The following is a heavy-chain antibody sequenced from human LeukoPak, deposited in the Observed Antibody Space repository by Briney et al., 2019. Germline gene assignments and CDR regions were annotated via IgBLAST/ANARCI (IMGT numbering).Heavy chain of an antibody. D-gene: IGHD2-8*01. CDR3: AKGGARDVWYFAY. V-gene: IGHV3-30*02. J-gene: IGHJ4*02. CDR1: GFIFSSFG. Sequence: GGSLSLSCAASGFIFSSFGIHWVRQTPGEGLEWVAFVRFDRGEKYYADSVKGRFTVSKDNSKNTLYLQINSLRPEDTAVYYCAKGGARDVWYFAYWGLGVLVTVSS. CDR2: VRFDRGEK.